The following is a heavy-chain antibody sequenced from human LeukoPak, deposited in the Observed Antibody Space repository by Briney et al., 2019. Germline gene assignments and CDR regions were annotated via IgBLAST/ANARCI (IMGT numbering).Heavy chain of an antibody. J-gene: IGHJ4*02. Sequence: SETLSLTCSVSGGSISSSSYYWGWIRQPPGKGLEWIGSIYYSGSTYYNPSRKSRVSLSVDTSKNHFPLKLNSVTAADTAVYYCARVRYNWNRDFDYWGQGTLVTVSS. CDR2: IYYSGST. CDR3: ARVRYNWNRDFDY. CDR1: GGSISSSSYY. D-gene: IGHD1-20*01. V-gene: IGHV4-39*06.